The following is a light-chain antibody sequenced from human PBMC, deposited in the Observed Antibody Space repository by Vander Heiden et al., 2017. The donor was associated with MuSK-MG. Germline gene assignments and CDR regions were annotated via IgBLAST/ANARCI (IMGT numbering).Light chain of an antibody. CDR2: TTS. J-gene: IGKJ4*01. CDR1: QSISSY. CDR3: QQNYSSPLT. V-gene: IGKV1-39*01. Sequence: IKLSQSPASLSASVGDRVTITCRASQSISSYLNWYQQKPGKAPKLLIYTTSSLHSGIPARFSGSGSGTEFTLTISSLQPEDFATYYCQQNYSSPLTFGGGTKVEIK.